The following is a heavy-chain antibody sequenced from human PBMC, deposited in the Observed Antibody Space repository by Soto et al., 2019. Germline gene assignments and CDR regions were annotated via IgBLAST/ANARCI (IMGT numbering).Heavy chain of an antibody. V-gene: IGHV4-34*01. D-gene: IGHD2-2*01. CDR2: INHSGST. Sequence: SETLSLTCAVYGGSFSGYYWSWIRQPPGKGLEWIGEINHSGSTNYNPSLKSRVTISVDTSKNQFSLKLSSVTAADTAVYYCARDLLGYCSSTSCSTEYYWFDPWGQGTLVTVSS. J-gene: IGHJ5*02. CDR1: GGSFSGYY. CDR3: ARDLLGYCSSTSCSTEYYWFDP.